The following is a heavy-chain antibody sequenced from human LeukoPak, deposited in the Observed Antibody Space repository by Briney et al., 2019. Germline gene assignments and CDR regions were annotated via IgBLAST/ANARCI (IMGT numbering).Heavy chain of an antibody. D-gene: IGHD1/OR15-1a*01. CDR2: IYTSGGT. Sequence: SETLSLTCTVSGGSISSYYWSWIRQPAGKGLEWIGRIYTSGGTNYNPSLKSRVTMSVDTSKNQFSLKLSSVTAADTAVYYCARDKREHRSTDAFDIWGQGTMVTVSS. V-gene: IGHV4-4*07. CDR3: ARDKREHRSTDAFDI. J-gene: IGHJ3*02. CDR1: GGSISSYY.